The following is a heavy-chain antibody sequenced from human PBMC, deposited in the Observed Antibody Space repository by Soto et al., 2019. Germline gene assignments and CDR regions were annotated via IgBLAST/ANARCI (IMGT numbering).Heavy chain of an antibody. D-gene: IGHD4-17*01. Sequence: PSETLSLTCTVSGGSISSSSYYWGWIRQPPGKGLEWIGSIYYSGSTYYNPSLKSRVTISVDTSKNQFSLKLSSVTAADTAVYYCARHKGGYGDYRRRVYNWFDPWGQGTLVTVSS. V-gene: IGHV4-39*01. J-gene: IGHJ5*02. CDR1: GGSISSSSYY. CDR2: IYYSGST. CDR3: ARHKGGYGDYRRRVYNWFDP.